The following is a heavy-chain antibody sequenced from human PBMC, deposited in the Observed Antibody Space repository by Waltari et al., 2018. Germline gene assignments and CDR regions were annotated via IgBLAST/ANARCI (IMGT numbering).Heavy chain of an antibody. J-gene: IGHJ4*02. V-gene: IGHV4-59*11. CDR1: GGSISSHY. CDR2: IYYSGST. D-gene: IGHD3-22*01. CDR3: ATAQWGDSSGYYYLDY. Sequence: QVQLQESGPGLVKPSETLSLTCTVSGGSISSHYWSWIRQPPGKGLEWIGYIYYSGSTNYNPSLKSRVTISVDTSKNQFSLKLSSVTAADTAVYYCATAQWGDSSGYYYLDYWGQGTLVTVSS.